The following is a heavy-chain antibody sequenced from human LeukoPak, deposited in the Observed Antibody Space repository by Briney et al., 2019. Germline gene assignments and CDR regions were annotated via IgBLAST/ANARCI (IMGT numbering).Heavy chain of an antibody. Sequence: GGSLRLSCAAFGFTFSSYWMSWVRQAPGKGLEWVANIKQDGSEKYYVDSVKGRFTISRDNAKNSLYLQMNSLRAEDTALYYCAKDRSYGSGSYTDYWGQGTLVTVSS. V-gene: IGHV3-7*03. D-gene: IGHD3-10*01. CDR3: AKDRSYGSGSYTDY. CDR2: IKQDGSEK. CDR1: GFTFSSYW. J-gene: IGHJ4*02.